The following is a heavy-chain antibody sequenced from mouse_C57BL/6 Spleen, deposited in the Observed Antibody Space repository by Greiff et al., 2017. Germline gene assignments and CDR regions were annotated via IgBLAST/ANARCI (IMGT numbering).Heavy chain of an antibody. CDR3: ARGNGYSFFDY. J-gene: IGHJ2*01. CDR1: GYTFTCYW. V-gene: IGHV1-59*01. CDR2: IDPSDSYT. Sequence: QVQLQQPGAELVRPGTSVKLSCKASGYTFTCYWMHWVKQRPGQGLEWIGVIDPSDSYTNYNQKFKGKATLTVDTSSSTAYMQLSSLTSEDSAVYYCARGNGYSFFDYWGQGTTLTVSS. D-gene: IGHD2-3*01.